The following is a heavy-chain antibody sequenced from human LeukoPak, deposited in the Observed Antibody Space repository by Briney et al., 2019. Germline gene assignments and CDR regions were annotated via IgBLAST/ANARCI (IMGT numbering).Heavy chain of an antibody. D-gene: IGHD1-1*01. CDR2: IIPIFGTA. CDR1: GGTFSSYA. Sequence: SVKVSCKASGGTFSSYAISWVRQAPGQGLEWMGGIIPIFGTANYAQKFQGRVTITADESTSTAYMELSSLRSEDTALYYCARGKYPDNDDYMDVWGKGTTVIVSS. CDR3: ARGKYPDNDDYMDV. J-gene: IGHJ6*03. V-gene: IGHV1-69*13.